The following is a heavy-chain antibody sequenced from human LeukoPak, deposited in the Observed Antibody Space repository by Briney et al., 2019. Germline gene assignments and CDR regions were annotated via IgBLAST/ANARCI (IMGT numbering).Heavy chain of an antibody. Sequence: GGSLRLSCAASGFTFSSYGMHWVRQAPGKGLEWVAVIWYDGSNKYYADSVKGRFTISRDNSKNTLYLQMNSLRAEDTAVYYCARDAYGYCSSTSCFWYFDYWGQGTLVTVSS. CDR3: ARDAYGYCSSTSCFWYFDY. CDR2: IWYDGSNK. D-gene: IGHD2-2*01. CDR1: GFTFSSYG. J-gene: IGHJ4*02. V-gene: IGHV3-33*01.